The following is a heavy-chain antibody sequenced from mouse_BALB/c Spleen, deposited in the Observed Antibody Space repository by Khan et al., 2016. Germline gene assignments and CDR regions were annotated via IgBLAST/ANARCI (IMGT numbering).Heavy chain of an antibody. CDR1: GYSITSDYA. Sequence: EVELVESGPGLVKPSQSLSLTCTVTGYSITSDYAWNWIRQFPGNKLEWMGYISYSGRTSYNPSLKSRISITRDTSKNQFFLQLNSVTTEDTATYYCARRGTTAYAMDYWGQGTSVTVSS. J-gene: IGHJ4*01. CDR2: ISYSGRT. CDR3: ARRGTTAYAMDY. D-gene: IGHD1-2*01. V-gene: IGHV3-2*02.